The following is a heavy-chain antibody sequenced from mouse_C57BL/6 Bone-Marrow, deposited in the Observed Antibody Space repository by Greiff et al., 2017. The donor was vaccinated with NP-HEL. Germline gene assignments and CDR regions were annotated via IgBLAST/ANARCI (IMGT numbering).Heavy chain of an antibody. CDR2: ISSGSSTI. CDR1: GFTFSDYG. J-gene: IGHJ4*01. V-gene: IGHV5-17*01. CDR3: ARRYRGLYYYAMDY. Sequence: EVKVVESGGGLVKPGGSLKLSCAASGFTFSDYGMHWVRQAPEKGLEWVAYISSGSSTIYYADTVKGRFTISRVNAKNTLFLQMTSLRSEDTAMYYCARRYRGLYYYAMDYWGQGTSVTVSS. D-gene: IGHD2-12*01.